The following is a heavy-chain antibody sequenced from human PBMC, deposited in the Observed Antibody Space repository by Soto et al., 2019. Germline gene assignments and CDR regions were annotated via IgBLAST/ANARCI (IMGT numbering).Heavy chain of an antibody. CDR2: ISSSSSTI. CDR1: GFTFSSYS. CDR3: ARGSSPYLLRNYGMDV. V-gene: IGHV3-48*02. J-gene: IGHJ6*02. Sequence: GGSLRLSCAASGFTFSSYSMNWVRQAPGKGLEWVSYISSSSSTIYYADSVKGRFTISRDNAKNSLYLQRNSLRDEDTAVYYCARGSSPYLLRNYGMDVWGQGTTVTVSS. D-gene: IGHD2-8*01.